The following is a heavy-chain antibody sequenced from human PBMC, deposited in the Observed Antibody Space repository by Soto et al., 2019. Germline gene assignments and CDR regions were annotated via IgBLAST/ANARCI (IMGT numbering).Heavy chain of an antibody. CDR3: AKERGYGSGSLYGIDV. CDR1: GFRFSDYS. V-gene: IGHV3-48*01. CDR2: ISSSSFTI. J-gene: IGHJ6*02. Sequence: GGSLRLSCAASGFRFSDYSMNWVRQAPGRGLEWVSYISSSSFTIHYADSVEGRFAISRDNSKNTLYLQMNSLRAEDTAVYYCAKERGYGSGSLYGIDVWGQGTTVTVSS. D-gene: IGHD3-10*01.